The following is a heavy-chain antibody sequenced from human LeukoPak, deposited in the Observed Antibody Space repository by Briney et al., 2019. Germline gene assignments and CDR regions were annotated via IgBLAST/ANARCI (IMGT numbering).Heavy chain of an antibody. J-gene: IGHJ6*02. D-gene: IGHD2-2*01. CDR3: ARDTNYYYYGMDV. CDR2: IYYSGTT. Sequence: PSETLSLTCTVSGGSISSYYWSWIRQPPGKGLEWIGYIYYSGTTNYNPSLKSRVTISVDTSKNQSSLKLSSVTAADTAVYYCARDTNYYYYGMDVWGQGTTVTVSS. V-gene: IGHV4-59*01. CDR1: GGSISSYY.